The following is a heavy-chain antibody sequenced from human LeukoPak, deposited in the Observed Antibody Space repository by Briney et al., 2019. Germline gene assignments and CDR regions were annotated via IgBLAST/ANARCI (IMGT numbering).Heavy chain of an antibody. D-gene: IGHD2-2*01. CDR3: ASPGHVGYCSSTSCLGDAFDI. V-gene: IGHV4-59*01. CDR2: IYYSGST. J-gene: IGHJ3*02. CDR1: GGSISSYY. Sequence: SETLSLTCTVSGGSISSYYWSWIRQPPGKGLEWIGYIYYSGSTNYNPSLESRVTISVDTSKNQFSLKLSSVTAADTAVYYCASPGHVGYCSSTSCLGDAFDIWGQGTMVTVSS.